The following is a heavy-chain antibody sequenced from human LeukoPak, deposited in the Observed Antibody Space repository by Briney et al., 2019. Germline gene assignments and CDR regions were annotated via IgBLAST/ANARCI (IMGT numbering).Heavy chain of an antibody. D-gene: IGHD5-24*01. CDR1: GGTFSSYA. Sequence: KISCKASGGTFSSYAISWVRQAPGQGLEWMGRIIPILGIANYAQKFQGRVTITADKSTSTAYMELSSLRSEDTAVYYCARVVEMATIDYWGQGTLVTVSS. J-gene: IGHJ4*02. V-gene: IGHV1-69*04. CDR3: ARVVEMATIDY. CDR2: IIPILGIA.